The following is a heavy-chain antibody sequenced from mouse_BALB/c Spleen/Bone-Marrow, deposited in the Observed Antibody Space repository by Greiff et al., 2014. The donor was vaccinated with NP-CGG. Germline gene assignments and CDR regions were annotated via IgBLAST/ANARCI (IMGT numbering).Heavy chain of an antibody. V-gene: IGHV1S29*02. CDR3: ARRDGNYVGYFDY. CDR1: GYTFTDYN. CDR2: IYPYNGGT. J-gene: IGHJ2*01. Sequence: EVQLQQSGPELVKPGASVKISCKASGYTFTDYNMHWMKRSHGKSLEWIGYIYPYNGGTGYNQKFKNKATLTVDSSSSTAYMELRSLTSEDSAVYSCARRDGNYVGYFDYWGQGTTLTVSS. D-gene: IGHD2-1*01.